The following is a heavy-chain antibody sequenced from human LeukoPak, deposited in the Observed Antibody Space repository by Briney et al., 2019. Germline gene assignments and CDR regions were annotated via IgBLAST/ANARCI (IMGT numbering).Heavy chain of an antibody. J-gene: IGHJ4*02. V-gene: IGHV4-4*09. CDR1: GGSISTDY. D-gene: IGHD3-10*01. CDR3: ASLYYGSGLADDY. CDR2: IYPSGRS. Sequence: SETLSLTCTVSGGSISTDYWNWIRQPPGKGLEWIGYIYPSGRSNYSPSLQSRVTISADTSKRQFPLKLTSVTAADTAVYYCASLYYGSGLADDYWGQGILVTVSS.